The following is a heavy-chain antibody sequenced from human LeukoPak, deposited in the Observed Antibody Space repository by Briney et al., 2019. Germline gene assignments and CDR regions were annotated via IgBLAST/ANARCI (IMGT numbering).Heavy chain of an antibody. Sequence: SETLSLTCTVSGGSINTYYWHWIRQPPGKGLEWIGHISYSGSTNYNPSLKSRVTTSIDKSKNQFSLKLSSVTAADTAVYYCARSGGYSGYDVDYWSQGTLVTVSS. CDR2: ISYSGST. D-gene: IGHD5-12*01. J-gene: IGHJ4*02. CDR1: GGSINTYY. V-gene: IGHV4-59*01. CDR3: ARSGGYSGYDVDY.